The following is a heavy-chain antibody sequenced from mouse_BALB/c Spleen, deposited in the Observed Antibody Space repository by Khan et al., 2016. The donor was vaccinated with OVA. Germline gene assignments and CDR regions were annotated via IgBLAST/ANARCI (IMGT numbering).Heavy chain of an antibody. Sequence: VELVESGPGLVAPSQSLSITCTVSGFSLTSFGVYWVRQPPGKGLEWLGVIWADGSTNYNSALMSRLTISKDNSKSQVFLKMNSLQTDDTAMYYCARDGYYFDYWGQGTTLTVSS. CDR3: ARDGYYFDY. D-gene: IGHD2-2*01. J-gene: IGHJ2*01. V-gene: IGHV2-9*02. CDR1: GFSLTSFG. CDR2: IWADGST.